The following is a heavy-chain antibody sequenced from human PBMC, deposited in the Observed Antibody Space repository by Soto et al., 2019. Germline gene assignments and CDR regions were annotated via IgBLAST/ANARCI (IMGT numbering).Heavy chain of an antibody. CDR2: ISGSGGST. J-gene: IGHJ4*02. V-gene: IGHV3-23*01. Sequence: GGSLRLSCAASGFTFSSYAMSWVRQAPGKGLEWVSAISGSGGSTYYADSVKGRFTISRDNSKNTLYLQMNSLRAEDTAVYYCAKQGLLLLRFLEWLFFDYWGQGTLVTVSS. CDR1: GFTFSSYA. D-gene: IGHD3-3*01. CDR3: AKQGLLLLRFLEWLFFDY.